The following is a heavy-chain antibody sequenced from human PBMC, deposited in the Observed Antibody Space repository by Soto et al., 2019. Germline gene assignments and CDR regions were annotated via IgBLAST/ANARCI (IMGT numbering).Heavy chain of an antibody. J-gene: IGHJ4*02. CDR1: GGSISSGHYY. V-gene: IGHV4-31*03. CDR2: INYSGTT. CDR3: ARDTRWFAELGGALDY. Sequence: QVQLQESGPGLVKPSQTLSLTCTVSGGSISSGHYYWSWIRQLPGKGLEWIGYINYSGTTYYNPSLKSRSNISIDTSKNKFSQKLSSVTAADTAVYYCARDTRWFAELGGALDYWGQGMLVTVSS. D-gene: IGHD3-10*01.